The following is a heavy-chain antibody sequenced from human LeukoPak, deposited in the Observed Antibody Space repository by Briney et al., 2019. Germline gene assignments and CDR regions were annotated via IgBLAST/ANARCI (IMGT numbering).Heavy chain of an antibody. CDR1: GYSISSGYY. J-gene: IGHJ3*02. Sequence: SETLSLTCTVSGYSISSGYYWGWIRQPPGKGLEWIGSIYHSGSTYYNPSLKSRVTISVDTSKNQFSLKLSSVTAADTAVYYCARDKREPRYAFDIWGQGTMITVSS. V-gene: IGHV4-38-2*02. CDR2: IYHSGST. CDR3: ARDKREPRYAFDI. D-gene: IGHD1-26*01.